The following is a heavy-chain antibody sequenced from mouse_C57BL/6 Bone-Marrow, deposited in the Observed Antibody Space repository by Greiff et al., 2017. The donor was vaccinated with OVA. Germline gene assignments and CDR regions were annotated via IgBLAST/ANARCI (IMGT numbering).Heavy chain of an antibody. CDR3: ARGFYYGYEDFDD. D-gene: IGHD2-2*01. CDR2: IDPSDRDT. Sequence: QVQLQQPGAVLVRPGSSVQLSCTASCYTFTCYCMPWVQPCPLHVLAWIGNIDPSDRDTHYNQKFKDKATLTVDKSSSTAYMQLSSLTSEDSAVYYCARGFYYGYEDFDDWGQGTTLTVSS. CDR1: CYTFTCYC. J-gene: IGHJ2*01. V-gene: IGHV1-52*01.